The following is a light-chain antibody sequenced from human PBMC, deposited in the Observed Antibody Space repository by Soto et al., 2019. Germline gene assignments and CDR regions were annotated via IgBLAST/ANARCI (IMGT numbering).Light chain of an antibody. J-gene: IGKJ2*01. V-gene: IGKV3-15*01. CDR2: GAS. Sequence: EIVMTQSPATLSVSPGERATLSCRASQSVSSNLAWYQQKPGQAPRLLIYGASTRATGIPARFRGSGSGTEFTLTITSLQSEAFAVYSCHQYNNWPPLYTFGQGTQLEIK. CDR3: HQYNNWPPLYT. CDR1: QSVSSN.